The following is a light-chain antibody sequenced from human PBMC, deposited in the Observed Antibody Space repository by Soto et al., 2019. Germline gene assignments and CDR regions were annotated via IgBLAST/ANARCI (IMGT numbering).Light chain of an antibody. J-gene: IGKJ4*01. V-gene: IGKV1D-12*01. Sequence: DIQMTQSPSSVSASIGDTVTITCRASQDISTLLAWYQQKPGKAPKLLIYGASTLESGVPSRFSGRGSGTDFTLTISSLLPEDFATYLCQQADSFPLTFGGGTKVEIK. CDR2: GAS. CDR3: QQADSFPLT. CDR1: QDISTL.